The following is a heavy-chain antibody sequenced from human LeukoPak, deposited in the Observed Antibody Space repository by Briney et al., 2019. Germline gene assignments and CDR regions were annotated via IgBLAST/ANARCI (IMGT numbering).Heavy chain of an antibody. J-gene: IGHJ4*02. CDR1: GFTFSSYG. D-gene: IGHD4-17*01. V-gene: IGHV3-30*18. CDR2: ISYDGSNK. CDR3: AKDGRDYGDYVDY. Sequence: GRSLRLSCAASGFTFSSYGMHWVRQAPGKGLEWVAVISYDGSNKYYADSVKGRFTISRDNSKNTLYLQMHSLRAEDTAVYYCAKDGRDYGDYVDYWGQGTLVTVSS.